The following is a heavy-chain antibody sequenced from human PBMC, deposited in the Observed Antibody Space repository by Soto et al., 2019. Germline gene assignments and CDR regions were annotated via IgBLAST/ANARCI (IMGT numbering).Heavy chain of an antibody. Sequence: EVQLLESGGGLVQPGGSLRLSCAASGFTFSSYAMSWVRQAPGKGLEWVSAISGSGGSTYYADSVKGRFTISRDNSKNPLYLQMNSLRAEDTAVYYCASLSSSGWYLGWFDPWGQGTLVTVSS. CDR2: ISGSGGST. J-gene: IGHJ5*02. CDR3: ASLSSSGWYLGWFDP. V-gene: IGHV3-23*01. CDR1: GFTFSSYA. D-gene: IGHD6-19*01.